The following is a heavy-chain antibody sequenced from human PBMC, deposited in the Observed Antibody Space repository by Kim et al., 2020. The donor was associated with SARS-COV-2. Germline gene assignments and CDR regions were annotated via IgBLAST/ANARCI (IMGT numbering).Heavy chain of an antibody. CDR1: GFTFSSYA. V-gene: IGHV3-23*01. J-gene: IGHJ3*02. D-gene: IGHD1-26*01. CDR3: ANVGAPTYAFDI. CDR2: ISGSGGST. Sequence: GGSLRLSCAASGFTFSSYAMSWVRQAPGKGLEWVSAISGSGGSTYYADSVKGRFTISRDNSKNTLYLQMNSLRAEDTAVYYCANVGAPTYAFDIWGQGTMVTVSS.